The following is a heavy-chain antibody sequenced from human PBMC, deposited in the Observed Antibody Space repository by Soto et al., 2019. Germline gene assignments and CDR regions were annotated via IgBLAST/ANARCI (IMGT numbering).Heavy chain of an antibody. Sequence: GGSLRLSCAASGFTFSSYAMHWVRQAPGKGLEWVAVISYDGSNKYYADSVKGRFTISRDNSKNTLYLQMNSLRAEDTAVYYCARGNYDSSGYYDYWGQGTLVTVSS. J-gene: IGHJ4*02. V-gene: IGHV3-30-3*01. CDR3: ARGNYDSSGYYDY. CDR2: ISYDGSNK. D-gene: IGHD3-22*01. CDR1: GFTFSSYA.